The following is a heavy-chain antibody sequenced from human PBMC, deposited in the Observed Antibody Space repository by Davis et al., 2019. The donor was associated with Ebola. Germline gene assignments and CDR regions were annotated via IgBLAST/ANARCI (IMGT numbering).Heavy chain of an antibody. CDR2: ISAYNGNT. Sequence: ASVKVSCKASGYTFTSYGISWVRQAPGQGLEWMGWISAYNGNTNYAQKFQGRVTITADESTSTAYMELSSLRSEDTAVYYCARDRGRDAFDIWGQGTMVTVSS. CDR3: ARDRGRDAFDI. CDR1: GYTFTSYG. V-gene: IGHV1-18*04. J-gene: IGHJ3*02. D-gene: IGHD3-16*01.